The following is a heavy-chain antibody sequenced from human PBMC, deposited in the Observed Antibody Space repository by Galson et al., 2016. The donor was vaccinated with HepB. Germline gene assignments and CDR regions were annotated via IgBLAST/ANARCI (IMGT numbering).Heavy chain of an antibody. V-gene: IGHV1-69*13. CDR3: ARVRDGYNTHVYYGMDV. D-gene: IGHD5-24*01. J-gene: IGHJ6*02. Sequence: SVKVSCKASGGTFSSYAISWVRQAPGQGLEWMGAIINLYGTANYALKFQGRVTITADESTSTAHMEVRSLRYEDTAVYYCARVRDGYNTHVYYGMDVWGQGTSVTVS. CDR2: IINLYGTA. CDR1: GGTFSSYA.